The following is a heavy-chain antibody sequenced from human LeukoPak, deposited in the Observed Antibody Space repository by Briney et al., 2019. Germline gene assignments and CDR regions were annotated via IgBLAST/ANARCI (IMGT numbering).Heavy chain of an antibody. V-gene: IGHV1-18*01. D-gene: IGHD6-13*01. J-gene: IGHJ4*02. CDR2: ISAYNGNT. CDR3: ARDPSIAAAGLSFDY. CDR1: GYTFTSYG. Sequence: GASVKVSCKASGYTFTSYGISWVRQAPGQGLEWMGWISAYNGNTNYALKLQGRVTMTTDTSTSTAYMELRSLRSDDTAVYYCARDPSIAAAGLSFDYWGQGTLVTVSS.